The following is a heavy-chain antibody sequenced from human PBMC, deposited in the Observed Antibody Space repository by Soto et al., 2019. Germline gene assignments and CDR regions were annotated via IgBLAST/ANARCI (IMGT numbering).Heavy chain of an antibody. J-gene: IGHJ4*02. V-gene: IGHV3-53*01. CDR1: GFTVSRNY. D-gene: IGHD6-13*01. Sequence: PGGSLRLSCAASGFTVSRNYMDWVRQAPGKGLEWVSVIYSGGDTYYADSVKGRFTISRDNSKNTLYLQMNSLRAEDTAVYYCATDPVAAAPSYWGQRTLVTVSS. CDR3: ATDPVAAAPSY. CDR2: IYSGGDT.